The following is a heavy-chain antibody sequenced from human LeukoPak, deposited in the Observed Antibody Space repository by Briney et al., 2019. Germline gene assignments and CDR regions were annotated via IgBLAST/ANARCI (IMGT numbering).Heavy chain of an antibody. J-gene: IGHJ5*02. CDR3: AKPHSSGYYFPTFDP. V-gene: IGHV3-23*01. Sequence: PGGSLRLSCAASGFTFSNYAMSWVRQAPGKGLEWVSAISGSGGSTYYADSVKGRFTISRDNSKNTLYLQMNSLRAEDTAVYYCAKPHSSGYYFPTFDPWGQGTLVTVSS. CDR1: GFTFSNYA. D-gene: IGHD3-22*01. CDR2: ISGSGGST.